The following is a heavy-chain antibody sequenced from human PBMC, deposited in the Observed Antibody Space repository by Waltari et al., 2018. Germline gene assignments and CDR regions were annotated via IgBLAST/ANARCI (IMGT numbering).Heavy chain of an antibody. CDR3: APDDFWSGYYY. CDR1: GGYSSSSSYY. J-gene: IGHJ4*02. Sequence: QLQLQESGSGLVKPSETLSLPCPVSGGYSSSSSYYWGRIRQPPGKGLEWIGSIYYSGSTYYNPSLKSRVTIAVDTSKNQFSLKLSSVTAADTAVYYCAPDDFWSGYYYWGQGTLVTVSS. CDR2: IYYSGST. D-gene: IGHD3-3*01. V-gene: IGHV4-39*07.